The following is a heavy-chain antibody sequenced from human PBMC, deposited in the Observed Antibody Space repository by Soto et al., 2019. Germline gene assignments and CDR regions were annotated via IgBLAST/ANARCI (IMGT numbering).Heavy chain of an antibody. CDR3: ARDGDYYDSSGFQRDYHYYGMDV. Sequence: QVQLVQSGAEVKKPGSSVKVSCQASGGSFSDYAISWVRQAPGQGLEWMGGIIPMLGIADNAQKFQGRVIITADEYTSKVYMELSSLRSEDTVVYYCARDGDYYDSSGFQRDYHYYGMDVWGQGTTVTVAS. J-gene: IGHJ6*02. D-gene: IGHD3-22*01. V-gene: IGHV1-69*01. CDR1: GGSFSDYA. CDR2: IIPMLGIA.